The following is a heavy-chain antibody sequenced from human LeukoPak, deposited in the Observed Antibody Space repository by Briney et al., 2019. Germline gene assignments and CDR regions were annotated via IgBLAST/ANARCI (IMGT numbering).Heavy chain of an antibody. CDR1: GGSISSGGYS. J-gene: IGHJ4*02. D-gene: IGHD3-22*01. CDR3: VREYSSGYILDY. V-gene: IGHV4-31*11. CDR2: IYYSGST. Sequence: PSETLSLTCAVSGGSISSGGYSWSWIRQPPGKGLEWIGYIYYSGSTYYNPSLKSRVTISVDTSKNQFSLRLSSVTAADTAVYYCVREYSSGYILDYWGQGTLVTVSS.